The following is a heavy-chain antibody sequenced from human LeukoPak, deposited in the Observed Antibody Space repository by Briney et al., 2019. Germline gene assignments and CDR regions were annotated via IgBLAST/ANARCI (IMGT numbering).Heavy chain of an antibody. D-gene: IGHD6-19*01. CDR2: IYPGDSDN. V-gene: IGHV5-51*01. CDR1: GYRFTSYW. CDR3: ARAYSSYYYDCYGLDV. J-gene: IGHJ6*02. Sequence: GGSLEISCQGSGYRFTSYWIGWVRQLPGKGLGGMGIIYPGDSDNRYSPPFQGQVTISANKSNRTAYLQWSRPKASDTAMYYWARAYSSYYYDCYGLDVWGQGTTVTVSS.